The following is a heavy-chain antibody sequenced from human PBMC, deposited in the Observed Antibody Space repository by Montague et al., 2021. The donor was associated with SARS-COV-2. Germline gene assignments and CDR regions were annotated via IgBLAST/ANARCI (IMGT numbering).Heavy chain of an antibody. D-gene: IGHD3-10*01. CDR2: IYHSGSP. J-gene: IGHJ5*02. Sequence: SETLSLTCTVSGGSISSTSYYWGWIRQSPGKGLEWIGSIYHSGSPYYSPSLKSRLSLSVETSKNQFSLKLTSVTAADTAVYFCARATSVRGAVSWFDPWGQGILVTVSS. CDR1: GGSISSTSYY. V-gene: IGHV4-39*01. CDR3: ARATSVRGAVSWFDP.